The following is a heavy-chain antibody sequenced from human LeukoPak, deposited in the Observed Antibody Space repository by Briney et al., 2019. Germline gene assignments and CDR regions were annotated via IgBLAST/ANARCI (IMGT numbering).Heavy chain of an antibody. CDR2: IYYSGST. J-gene: IGHJ4*02. Sequence: SETLSLTCTVSGGSISSSSYYWGWIRQPPGKGLEWIGSIYYSGSTYYNPSLKSRVTISVDTSKNQFSLKLSSVTAADTAVYYSARRLTIIDDYYDSSGYYLFDYWGQGTLVTVSS. CDR3: ARRLTIIDDYYDSSGYYLFDY. CDR1: GGSISSSSYY. V-gene: IGHV4-39*01. D-gene: IGHD3-22*01.